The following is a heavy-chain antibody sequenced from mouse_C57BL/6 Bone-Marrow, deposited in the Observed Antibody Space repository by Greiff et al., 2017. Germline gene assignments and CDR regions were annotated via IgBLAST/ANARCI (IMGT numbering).Heavy chain of an antibody. Sequence: VQLQQSGTVLARPGASVKMSCKTSGYTFTSYWMHWVKQRPGQGLEWIGAIYPGNSDTSYNQKFKGKAKLTAVQSASTAYMELSSLTTEDSAVYYCYYYGNYPLAMDYWGQGTSVTVSS. CDR2: IYPGNSDT. CDR1: GYTFTSYW. V-gene: IGHV1-5*01. D-gene: IGHD2-1*01. CDR3: YYYGNYPLAMDY. J-gene: IGHJ4*01.